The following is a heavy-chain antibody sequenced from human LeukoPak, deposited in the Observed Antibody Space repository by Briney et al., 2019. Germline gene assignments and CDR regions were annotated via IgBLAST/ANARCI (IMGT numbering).Heavy chain of an antibody. D-gene: IGHD1-26*01. Sequence: GGSLRLSCAASGFTFSSYWMSWVRQAPGKGLEWVANIKQDGSEKYYVDSVKGRFTISRDNAKNSLYLQMNSLRAEDTAVYYCARDEAGGSALGYFDLWGRGTLVTVSS. CDR3: ARDEAGGSALGYFDL. V-gene: IGHV3-7*01. J-gene: IGHJ2*01. CDR1: GFTFSSYW. CDR2: IKQDGSEK.